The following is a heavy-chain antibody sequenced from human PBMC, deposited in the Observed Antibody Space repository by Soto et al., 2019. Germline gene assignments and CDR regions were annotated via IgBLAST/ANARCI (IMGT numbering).Heavy chain of an antibody. Sequence: QVQLVQSGAEVKKPGASVKVSCKASGYTFTSYYMHWVRQAPGQGLEWMGIINPSGGSTSYAQKFQGRVTMTRDTSTSTVYMELSSLSSEDTAVYYCARVGDGDIVPTLDAFHFWGQGTMVTVSS. V-gene: IGHV1-46*03. D-gene: IGHD5-12*01. CDR2: INPSGGST. J-gene: IGHJ3*01. CDR1: GYTFTSYY. CDR3: ARVGDGDIVPTLDAFHF.